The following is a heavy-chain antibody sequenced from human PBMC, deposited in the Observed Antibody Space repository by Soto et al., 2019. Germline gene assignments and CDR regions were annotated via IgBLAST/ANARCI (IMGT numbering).Heavy chain of an antibody. CDR1: GGSISTYY. J-gene: IGHJ4*02. V-gene: IGHV4-59*01. CDR3: ARYAGSSWFDY. Sequence: QVQLQESGPGLVKPSETLSLTCTVSGGSISTYYWSWIRQPPGKGLEWIGYINYSGRTNYNHSLKSRVTMSLDTSKNQFSLKLRSVTAADTALFYCARYAGSSWFDYWGQVTLVTVSS. CDR2: INYSGRT. D-gene: IGHD6-13*01.